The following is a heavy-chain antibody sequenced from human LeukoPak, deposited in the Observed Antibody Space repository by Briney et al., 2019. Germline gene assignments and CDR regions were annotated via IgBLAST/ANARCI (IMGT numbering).Heavy chain of an antibody. Sequence: PSETLSLTCAVYGGSFSGYYWSWIRQPPGKGLEWIGEINHSGSTNYNPSLKSRVTISVATSKNQFSLKLSSVTAADTAVYYCARITYYDSSGYFYHFDYWGQGTLVTVSS. J-gene: IGHJ4*02. D-gene: IGHD3-22*01. V-gene: IGHV4-34*01. CDR2: INHSGST. CDR3: ARITYYDSSGYFYHFDY. CDR1: GGSFSGYY.